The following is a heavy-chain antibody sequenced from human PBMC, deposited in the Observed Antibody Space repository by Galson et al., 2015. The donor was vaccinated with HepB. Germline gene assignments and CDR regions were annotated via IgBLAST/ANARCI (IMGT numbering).Heavy chain of an antibody. Sequence: TLSLTCTVSGGSISSGGYYWSWIRQHPGKGLEWIGYIYYTGSTYYNPSLKSRVTISVDTSKNQFSLKLGSVTAADTAVYYCARMVFGDAYYFDYWGQGTLVTVSS. J-gene: IGHJ4*02. V-gene: IGHV4-31*03. CDR2: IYYTGST. CDR3: ARMVFGDAYYFDY. CDR1: GGSISSGGYY. D-gene: IGHD2-8*01.